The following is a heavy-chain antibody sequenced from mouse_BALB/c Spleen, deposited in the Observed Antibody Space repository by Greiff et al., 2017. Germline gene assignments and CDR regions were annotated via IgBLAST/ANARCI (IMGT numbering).Heavy chain of an antibody. J-gene: IGHJ4*01. V-gene: IGHV1-4*02. CDR2: INPSSGYT. Sequence: VKLQQSAAELARPGASVKMSCKASGYTFTSYTMHWVKQRPGQGLEWIGYINPSSGYTEYNQKFKDKTTLTADKSSSTAYMQLSSLTSEDSAVYYCARPYYDYGYAMDYWGQGTSVTVSA. CDR1: GYTFTSYT. CDR3: ARPYYDYGYAMDY. D-gene: IGHD2-4*01.